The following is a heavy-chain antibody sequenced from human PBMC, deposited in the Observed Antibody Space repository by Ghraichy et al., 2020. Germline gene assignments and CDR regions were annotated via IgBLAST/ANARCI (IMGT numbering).Heavy chain of an antibody. J-gene: IGHJ4*02. CDR1: GFDFNIYP. V-gene: IGHV3-30-3*02. D-gene: IGHD6-19*01. Sequence: GSLRLSCGASGFDFNIYPIHWVRQAPGRGLEWVAVISYDGSNKYFADSVKGRFTVSRDNSKNTVYLQMNSLRVEDTAMYFCARGWDTQKFDYWGQGTLVTVSS. CDR2: ISYDGSNK. CDR3: ARGWDTQKFDY.